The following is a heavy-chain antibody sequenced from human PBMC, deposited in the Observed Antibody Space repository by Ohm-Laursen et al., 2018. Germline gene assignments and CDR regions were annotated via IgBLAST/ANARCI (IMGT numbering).Heavy chain of an antibody. CDR3: ARDKNLGYCSGGSCSRDY. J-gene: IGHJ4*02. CDR1: GFTFSSYE. V-gene: IGHV3-48*03. CDR2: ISSSGSTI. D-gene: IGHD2-15*01. Sequence: SLRLSCTASGFTFSSYEMNWVRQAPGKGLEWVSYISSSGSTIYYADSVKGRFTISRDNAKNSLYLQMNSLRAEDTAVYYCARDKNLGYCSGGSCSRDYWGQGTLVTVSS.